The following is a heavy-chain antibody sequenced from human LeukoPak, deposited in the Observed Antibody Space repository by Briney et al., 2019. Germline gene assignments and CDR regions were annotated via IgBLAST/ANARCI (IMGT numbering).Heavy chain of an antibody. Sequence: GGSLRLSCAASGFTFSSYAMHWVRQAPGKGLEYVSAISSNGGSTYYANSVKGRFTISRGNSKNTLYLQMGSLRAEDMAVYYCARGWSDTAMVPYDYWGQGALVTVSS. D-gene: IGHD5-18*01. J-gene: IGHJ4*02. CDR1: GFTFSSYA. V-gene: IGHV3-64*01. CDR2: ISSNGGST. CDR3: ARGWSDTAMVPYDY.